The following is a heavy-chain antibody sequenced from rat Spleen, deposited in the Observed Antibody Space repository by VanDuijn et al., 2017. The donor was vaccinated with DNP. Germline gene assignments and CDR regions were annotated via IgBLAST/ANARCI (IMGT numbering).Heavy chain of an antibody. CDR2: ITSSGGST. D-gene: IGHD4-3*01. J-gene: IGHJ2*01. Sequence: EVQLVESGGDLVQPGRSLKLSCVASGFTFNNYWMAWIRQVPGRGLEWVASITSSGGSTYYPDSVKGRCTISRDNAKNTLYLQMNSLRSEDTATYYCARWNSGHFDYWGQGVMVSVSS. V-gene: IGHV5-31*01. CDR3: ARWNSGHFDY. CDR1: GFTFNNYW.